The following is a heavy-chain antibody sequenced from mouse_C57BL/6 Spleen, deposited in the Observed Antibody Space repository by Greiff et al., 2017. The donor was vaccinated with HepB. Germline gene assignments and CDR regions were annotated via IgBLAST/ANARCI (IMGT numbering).Heavy chain of an antibody. J-gene: IGHJ1*03. CDR2: ISSGSSTI. CDR1: GFTFSDYG. V-gene: IGHV5-17*01. CDR3: ARLFTTVVATSYWYFDV. D-gene: IGHD1-1*01. Sequence: DVKLVESGGGLVKPGGSLKLSCAASGFTFSDYGMHWVRQAPEKGLEWVAYISSGSSTIYYADTVKGRFTISRDNAKNTLFLQMTSLRSEDTAMYYCARLFTTVVATSYWYFDVWGTGTTVTVSS.